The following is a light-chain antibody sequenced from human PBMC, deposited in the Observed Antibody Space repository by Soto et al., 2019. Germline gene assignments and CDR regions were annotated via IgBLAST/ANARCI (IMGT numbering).Light chain of an antibody. Sequence: QSALTQPASVSGSPGQSITISCAGTSSDIGAYKYVSWYQQHPGKAPTLVIYDVSNRPSGVSNRFSGSKSGNTASLTISGLQAEDEADYYCSSYTSSSTVGVFGGGTKLTVL. CDR1: SSDIGAYKY. CDR2: DVS. J-gene: IGLJ2*01. CDR3: SSYTSSSTVGV. V-gene: IGLV2-14*01.